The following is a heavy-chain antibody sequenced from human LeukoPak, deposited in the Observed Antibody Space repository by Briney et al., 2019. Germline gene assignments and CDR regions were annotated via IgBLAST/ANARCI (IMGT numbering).Heavy chain of an antibody. Sequence: PSETLSLTCAVCGGSFSGYYWSWIRQPPGKGLEWIGEINHSGSTNYNPSLKSRVTISVDTSKNQFSLKLSSVTAADTAVYYCANAPKTWYFDYWGQGTLVTVSS. CDR3: ANAPKTWYFDY. CDR2: INHSGST. V-gene: IGHV4-34*01. CDR1: GGSFSGYY. J-gene: IGHJ4*02.